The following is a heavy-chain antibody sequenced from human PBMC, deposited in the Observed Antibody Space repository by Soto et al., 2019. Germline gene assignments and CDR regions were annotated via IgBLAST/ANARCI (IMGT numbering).Heavy chain of an antibody. D-gene: IGHD1-20*01. J-gene: IGHJ5*02. CDR3: ARDRVTGSYWFDP. V-gene: IGHV6-1*01. Sequence: SQTLSLTCAISGDSVSSNSAAGNWIRQSPSRGLEWLGRTYYRSKWYNDYAVSVKSRITSNPATYTNQFPRHLNSVTPEDTAVYSCARDRVTGSYWFDPWGQGTLVTVSS. CDR2: TYYRSKWYN. CDR1: GDSVSSNSAA.